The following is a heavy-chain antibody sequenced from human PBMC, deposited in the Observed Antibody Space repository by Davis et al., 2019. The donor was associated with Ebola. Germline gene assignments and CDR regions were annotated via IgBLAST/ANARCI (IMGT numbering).Heavy chain of an antibody. CDR2: IYSGGST. CDR3: ARSPQSIAARLWFDY. J-gene: IGHJ4*02. CDR1: GFTVSSNY. D-gene: IGHD6-6*01. V-gene: IGHV3-53*01. Sequence: PGGSLRLSCAASGFTVSSNYMSWVRQAPGKGLEWVSVIYSGGSTYYADSVKGRFTISRDNSKNTLYLQMNSLRAEDTAVYYCARSPQSIAARLWFDYWGQGTLVTVSS.